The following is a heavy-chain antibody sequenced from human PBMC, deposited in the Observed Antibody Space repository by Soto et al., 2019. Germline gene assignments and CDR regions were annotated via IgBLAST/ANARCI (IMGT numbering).Heavy chain of an antibody. Sequence: EVQLVESGGGLVQPGGSLRLSCAASGFTFRTYWMTWVHQAPGKGLEWVANIKEDGSEKYYVDSVKGRFTISRDNARNSVYLQMNGLRGEDTAVYYCARDAVYDPLRDYWGQGTLVTVSS. V-gene: IGHV3-7*01. D-gene: IGHD3-3*01. J-gene: IGHJ4*02. CDR3: ARDAVYDPLRDY. CDR1: GFTFRTYW. CDR2: IKEDGSEK.